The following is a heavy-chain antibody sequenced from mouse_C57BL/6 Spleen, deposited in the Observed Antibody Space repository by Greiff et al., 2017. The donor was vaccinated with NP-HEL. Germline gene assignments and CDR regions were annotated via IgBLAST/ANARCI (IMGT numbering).Heavy chain of an antibody. CDR2: INPGSGGT. CDR1: GYAFTNYL. J-gene: IGHJ3*01. D-gene: IGHD1-1*01. CDR3: ARGDYGSSQSFAY. V-gene: IGHV1-54*01. Sequence: QVQLKQSGAELVRPGTSVKVSCKASGYAFTNYLIEWVKQRPGQGLEWIGVINPGSGGTNYNEKFKGKATLTADKSSSTAYMQLSSLTSEDSAVYFCARGDYGSSQSFAYWGQGTLVTVSA.